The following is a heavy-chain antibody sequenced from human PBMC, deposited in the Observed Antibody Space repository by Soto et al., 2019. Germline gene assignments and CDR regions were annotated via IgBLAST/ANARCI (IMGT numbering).Heavy chain of an antibody. CDR3: ARSREIIASAGSFDY. V-gene: IGHV3-74*01. CDR1: GFTFANHW. CDR2: MNSDGSTT. D-gene: IGHD6-25*01. J-gene: IGHJ4*02. Sequence: PGESLKISCAVSGFTFANHWMHWVRQAPGKGLEWVSRMNSDGSTTDYADSVKGRFTVSRDNSKNTLHLQMKSLRAEDTAVYYCARSREIIASAGSFDYWGQGTLVTVSS.